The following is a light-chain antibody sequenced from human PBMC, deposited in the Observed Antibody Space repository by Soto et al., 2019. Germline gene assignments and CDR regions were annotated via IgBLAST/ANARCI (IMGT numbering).Light chain of an antibody. CDR3: AAWDDSLSGYG. CDR2: RNN. CDR1: SSNIGTNY. Sequence: QSVLTQPPSASGTPGQRVTISCSGGSSNIGTNYVYWYQHLAGAAPKLLIYRNNQRPSGVPERFSGSRSGTSASLAISGLRSEDESDYYCAAWDDSLSGYGFGTGTKVTVL. V-gene: IGLV1-47*01. J-gene: IGLJ1*01.